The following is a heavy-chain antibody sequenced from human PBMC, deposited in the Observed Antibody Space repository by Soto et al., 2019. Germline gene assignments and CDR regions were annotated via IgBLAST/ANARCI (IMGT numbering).Heavy chain of an antibody. CDR1: GYTITSYY. CDR2: INPSSSAT. CDR3: ARGYCSSGNCYRLYYDMDV. D-gene: IGHD2-15*01. J-gene: IGHJ6*02. Sequence: ASVKVSCKASGYTITSYYMHWVRQAPGQGLEWMGIINPSSSATRYSQKFQGRVTMTRDVSTSTVYMEMSGLRSEDTAVYYCARGYCSSGNCYRLYYDMDVWGPGTTVTVSS. V-gene: IGHV1-46*01.